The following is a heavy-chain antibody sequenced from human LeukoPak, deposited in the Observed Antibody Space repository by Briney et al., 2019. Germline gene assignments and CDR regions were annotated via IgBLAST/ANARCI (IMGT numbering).Heavy chain of an antibody. CDR3: AKDPSGAGDY. CDR2: IRYDGSDK. J-gene: IGHJ4*02. V-gene: IGHV3-30*02. CDR1: GIPFSSYG. Sequence: GGSLRLSCAASGIPFSSYGMHWVRQAPGKGLEWVAFIRYDGSDKYYVDSVKGRFTISRDNSKNTVDLQMNSPRVEDTAVYYRAKDPSGAGDYWSQGTLVTVAS. D-gene: IGHD3-10*01.